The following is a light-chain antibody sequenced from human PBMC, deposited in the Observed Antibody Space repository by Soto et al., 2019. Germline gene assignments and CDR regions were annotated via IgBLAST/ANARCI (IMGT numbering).Light chain of an antibody. Sequence: DIQMTQSPSTLSASVGDRVTITCRASQSISSWLAWYQQKPGKAPKLLIYKASSLESGVPSRLSGSGSGTAFSLSSSSLQPDDFAIYYCQQYNSYLRWTFGQGTKVEIK. J-gene: IGKJ1*01. CDR1: QSISSW. CDR2: KAS. CDR3: QQYNSYLRWT. V-gene: IGKV1-5*03.